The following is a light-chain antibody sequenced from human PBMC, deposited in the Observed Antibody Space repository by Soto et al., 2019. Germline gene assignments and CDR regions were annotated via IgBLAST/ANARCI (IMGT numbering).Light chain of an antibody. V-gene: IGKV1-33*01. CDR1: QDISNY. CDR3: QHYNNWPFT. Sequence: DIQMTQSPSSLSASVGDRVTITCQASQDISNYLNWYQQKPGKAPKLLIYDASNLETGVPSRFSGSGSGTDFTFTISSLQPEDIAVYYCQHYNNWPFTFGQGTKLEIK. J-gene: IGKJ2*01. CDR2: DAS.